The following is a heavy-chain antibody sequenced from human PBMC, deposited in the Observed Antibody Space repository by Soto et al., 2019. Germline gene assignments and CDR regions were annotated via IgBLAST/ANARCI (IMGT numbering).Heavy chain of an antibody. V-gene: IGHV3-33*01. CDR2: IWYDGSNT. D-gene: IGHD2-8*01. CDR3: ARNGRPSLYYYMDV. J-gene: IGHJ6*03. CDR1: GFTFSSYG. Sequence: GGSLRLSCAASGFTFSSYGMHWVRQAPPEGLEWGAVIWYDGSNTYYADSVKGRFTISRDNSKNTLYLQMNSLRAEDTAVYHCARNGRPSLYYYMDVWGKGTTVTVSS.